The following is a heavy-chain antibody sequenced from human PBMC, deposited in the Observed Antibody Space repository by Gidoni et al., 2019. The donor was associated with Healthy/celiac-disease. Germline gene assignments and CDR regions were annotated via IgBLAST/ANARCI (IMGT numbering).Heavy chain of an antibody. V-gene: IGHV4-34*01. CDR3: ARGPRPAGVITRYYYYYYMDV. CDR2: INHSGST. CDR1: GGSFRGYY. Sequence: QVQLQQWGAGLLKPSETLSLTCAVYGGSFRGYYWSWIRQPPGKGLEWIGEINHSGSTNYNPSLKSRVTISVDTSKNQFSLKLSSVTAADTAVYYCARGPRPAGVITRYYYYYYMDVWGKGTTVTVSS. D-gene: IGHD3-22*01. J-gene: IGHJ6*03.